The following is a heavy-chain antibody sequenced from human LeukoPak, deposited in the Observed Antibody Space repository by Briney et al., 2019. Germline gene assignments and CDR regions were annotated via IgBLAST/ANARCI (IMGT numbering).Heavy chain of an antibody. CDR2: INHSGSP. CDR3: GSRRTAMFGVIKGPIDY. J-gene: IGHJ4*02. V-gene: IGHV4-34*01. CDR1: GFTFSGSA. D-gene: IGHD3-3*01. Sequence: GSLKLSCAASGFTFSGSAMHWVRQPPGKGLEWIGEINHSGSPNNNPSLKSRVSISFDTSKNQFSLKLTSVTAADTAVYYCGSRRTAMFGVIKGPIDYWGQGTLVTVSS.